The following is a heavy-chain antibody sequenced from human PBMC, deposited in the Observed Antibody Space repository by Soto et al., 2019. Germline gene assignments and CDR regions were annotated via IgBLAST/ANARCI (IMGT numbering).Heavy chain of an antibody. CDR1: GFTVSSNY. CDR3: ASSTLLGWLLLSSVAFDI. J-gene: IGHJ3*02. D-gene: IGHD3-22*01. Sequence: PGGSLRLSCAASGFTVSSNYMTWVRQAPGKGLEWVSVIYSGGATYYADSVKGRFTISRDNSKNSLYLQMNSLRAEDTAVYYCASSTLLGWLLLSSVAFDIWGQGTMVTVSS. CDR2: IYSGGAT. V-gene: IGHV3-66*01.